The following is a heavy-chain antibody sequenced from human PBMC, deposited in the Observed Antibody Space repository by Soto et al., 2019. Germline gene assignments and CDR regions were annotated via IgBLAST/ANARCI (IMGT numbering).Heavy chain of an antibody. CDR1: GGTISSYY. V-gene: IGHV4-59*12. CDR3: ATGRISRGLDV. Sequence: SETLSLTCSVSGGTISSYYWSWIRQPPGKGLEWIGYIYSRGTTSYNPSLKSRATILVDTSKNQFSLRLTSVTATDTAVYYCATGRISRGLDVWGQGTTVTVSS. J-gene: IGHJ6*02. CDR2: IYSRGTT.